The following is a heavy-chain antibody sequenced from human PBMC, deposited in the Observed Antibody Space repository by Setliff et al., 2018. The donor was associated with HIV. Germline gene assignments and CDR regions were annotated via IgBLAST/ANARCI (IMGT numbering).Heavy chain of an antibody. Sequence: SETLSLTCAVYGGSFSGYYWNWIRQPPGKGLEWIGEINHSGSTNYNPSLKSRATISVDTSKNQFSLKLSSVTAADTAVYYCARPHPMGSGSPWDYWGQGTLVTVSS. D-gene: IGHD3-10*01. CDR1: GGSFSGYY. V-gene: IGHV4-34*01. CDR2: INHSGST. J-gene: IGHJ4*02. CDR3: ARPHPMGSGSPWDY.